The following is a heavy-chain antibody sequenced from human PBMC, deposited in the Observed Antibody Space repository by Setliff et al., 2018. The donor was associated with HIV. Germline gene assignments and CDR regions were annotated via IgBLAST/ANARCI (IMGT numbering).Heavy chain of an antibody. CDR1: GFSFSNYG. CDR2: IWYDGSNK. Sequence: GGSLRLSCAASGFSFSNYGMHWVRQAPGRGLEWVSIIWYDGSNKFYADSVKGRFTISRDNSKKTLYLQMNSLRAEDTAVYYCARDPGGDTSGYLIYYYDYWGQGTLVTVSS. J-gene: IGHJ4*02. D-gene: IGHD3-22*01. CDR3: ARDPGGDTSGYLIYYYDY. V-gene: IGHV3-33*01.